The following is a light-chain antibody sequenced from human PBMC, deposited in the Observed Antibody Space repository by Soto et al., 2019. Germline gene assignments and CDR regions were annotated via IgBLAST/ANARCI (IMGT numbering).Light chain of an antibody. CDR2: AAS. J-gene: IGKJ1*01. Sequence: QMTQAPSSLSASVGDRVTITCLATQRIISYFISYQQKPGNAPKLLLNAASSLQSGGPSRCFGSGAWMDVSLTISSLHPWDFSTLYLQQDYGYSPTFGQGTKVDI. V-gene: IGKV1-39*01. CDR3: QQDYGYSPT. CDR1: QRIISY.